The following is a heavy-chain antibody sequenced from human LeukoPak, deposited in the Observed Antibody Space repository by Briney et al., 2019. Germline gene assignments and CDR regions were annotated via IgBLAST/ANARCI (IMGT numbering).Heavy chain of an antibody. CDR1: GYTLTELS. V-gene: IGHV1-24*01. D-gene: IGHD6-19*01. J-gene: IGHJ4*02. Sequence: ASVTVSCTVSGYTLTELSMHWVRQAPGKGLEWMGGFDPEDGETIYAQKFQGRVTMTEDTSTDTAYMELSSLRSEDTAVYYCASPGYSSGWYENYFDYWGQGTLVTVSS. CDR3: ASPGYSSGWYENYFDY. CDR2: FDPEDGET.